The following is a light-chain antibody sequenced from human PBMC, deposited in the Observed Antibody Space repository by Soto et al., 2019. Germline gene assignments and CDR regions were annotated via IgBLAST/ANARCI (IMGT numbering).Light chain of an antibody. CDR1: SSDVGGFNY. J-gene: IGLJ1*01. CDR2: DVT. V-gene: IGLV2-14*03. CDR3: TSYTSSSTDV. Sequence: QSALTQPASVSGSPGQSITISCTGTSSDVGGFNYVSWYQQHPGKAPKLMIYDVTNRPSGVSYRFSGSKSGNTASLTISGLQAEDEDDYYCTSYTSSSTDVFGTGTKVTVL.